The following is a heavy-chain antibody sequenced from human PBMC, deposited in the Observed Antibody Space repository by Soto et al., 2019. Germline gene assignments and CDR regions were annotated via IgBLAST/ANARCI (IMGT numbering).Heavy chain of an antibody. V-gene: IGHV1-69*01. CDR3: ARDGGRHSGGIDY. Sequence: QVQLVQSGAEVKKPGSSVKVSCKASGGTFSSYSINWVRQAPGQGLEWMGEIIPIFGTANYAQKFQGRVTMTADESPSKAYMELSSLRSEDTAVYYCARDGGRHSGGIDYWGQGTLVTVSS. D-gene: IGHD1-26*01. J-gene: IGHJ4*02. CDR2: IIPIFGTA. CDR1: GGTFSSYS.